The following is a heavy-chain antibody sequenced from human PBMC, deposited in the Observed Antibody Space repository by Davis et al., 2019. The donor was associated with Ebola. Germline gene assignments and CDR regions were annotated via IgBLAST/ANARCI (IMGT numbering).Heavy chain of an antibody. J-gene: IGHJ4*02. CDR1: GYSFSNYW. CDR3: ARESTVPTTAPDY. D-gene: IGHD4-17*01. V-gene: IGHV5-51*01. CDR2: IYPGDSDT. Sequence: GESLKISCKGSGYSFSNYWIGWVRQLPGKGLEWMGIIYPGDSDTSYSPSFQGQVTISADKSIGTAYLQWSSLKASVRAMYYCARESTVPTTAPDYWGQGTLVTVSS.